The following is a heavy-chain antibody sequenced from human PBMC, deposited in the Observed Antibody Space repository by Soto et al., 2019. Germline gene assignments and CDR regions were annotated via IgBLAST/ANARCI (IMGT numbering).Heavy chain of an antibody. CDR2: IISSSSTI. V-gene: IGHV3-48*02. J-gene: IGHJ4*02. Sequence: EVQLVESGGGLVQPWGSLRLSCAASGFTLSSYSMNCVRQAPGKGLEWVSYIISSSSTIYYADSVKGRFTISRDNANNSLYLQMNSLRDEDTAVYYCARDDSGIAAAGLDYWGQGTLVNVSS. CDR1: GFTLSSYS. CDR3: ARDDSGIAAAGLDY. D-gene: IGHD6-13*01.